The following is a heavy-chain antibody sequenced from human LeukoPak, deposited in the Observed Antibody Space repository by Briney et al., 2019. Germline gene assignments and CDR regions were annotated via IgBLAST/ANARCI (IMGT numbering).Heavy chain of an antibody. J-gene: IGHJ4*02. CDR3: AKWGDYDVLTGYYVSDY. V-gene: IGHV3-23*01. CDR1: GFTFSNYA. CDR2: ITGSVGNT. D-gene: IGHD3-9*01. Sequence: GASLRLSCAASGFTFSNYAMSWVRQAPGKGLEWVSAITGSVGNTYYADSVKGRLTISRDNSKKTVFLQMNSLRAEDTAVYYCAKWGDYDVLTGYYVSDYWGQGTLVTVSS.